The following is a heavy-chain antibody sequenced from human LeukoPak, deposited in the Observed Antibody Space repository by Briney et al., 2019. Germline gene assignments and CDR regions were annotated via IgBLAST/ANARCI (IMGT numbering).Heavy chain of an antibody. CDR3: ARDPSGYYDSSGYLHDGTFDY. V-gene: IGHV1-2*06. Sequence: GASVKVSCKASGYTFTGYYMHWVRQAPGQGLEWMERINPNSGGTNYAQKFQGRVTMTRDTSISTAYMELSRLRSDDTAVYYSARDPSGYYDSSGYLHDGTFDYWGQGTLVTVSS. CDR2: INPNSGGT. CDR1: GYTFTGYY. D-gene: IGHD3-22*01. J-gene: IGHJ4*02.